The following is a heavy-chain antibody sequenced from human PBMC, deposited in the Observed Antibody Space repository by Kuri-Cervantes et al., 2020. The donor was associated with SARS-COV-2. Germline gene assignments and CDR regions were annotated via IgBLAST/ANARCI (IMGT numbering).Heavy chain of an antibody. J-gene: IGHJ6*02. Sequence: GESLKISCAASGFTFNIAWMTWVRQAPGKGPEWVGRIKSEVNGGTTDYAAPVTGRFTISRDDSKNMLYLQMNSLRAEDTAVYYCARGPRHYDILTGYYYYYGMDVWGHGTLVTVSS. CDR2: IKSEVNGGTT. CDR1: GFTFNIAW. D-gene: IGHD3-9*01. CDR3: ARGPRHYDILTGYYYYYGMDV. V-gene: IGHV3-15*01.